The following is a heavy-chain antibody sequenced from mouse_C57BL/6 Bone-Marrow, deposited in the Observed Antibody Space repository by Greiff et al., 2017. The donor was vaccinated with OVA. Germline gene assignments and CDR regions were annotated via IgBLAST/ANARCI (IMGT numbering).Heavy chain of an antibody. CDR1: GYTFTDHT. Sequence: VQVVESDAELVKPGASVKISCKVSGYTFTDHTIHWMKQRPEQGLEWIGYIYPRDGSTKYNEKFKGKATLTADKSSSTAYMQLNSLTSEDSAVYFCASSPYYGSSYGYYFDYWGQGTTLTVSS. V-gene: IGHV1-78*01. CDR2: IYPRDGST. CDR3: ASSPYYGSSYGYYFDY. D-gene: IGHD1-1*01. J-gene: IGHJ2*01.